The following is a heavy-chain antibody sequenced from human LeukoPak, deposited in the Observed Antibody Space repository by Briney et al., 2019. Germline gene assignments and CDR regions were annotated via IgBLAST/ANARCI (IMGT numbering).Heavy chain of an antibody. J-gene: IGHJ3*02. Sequence: AGSLRLSCAASGFTFSSYAMHWVRQAPGKGLEWVAVISYDGSNKYYADSVKGRFTISRDNSKNTLYLQMNSLRAEDTAVYYCARDYGLGISRAFDIWGQGTMVTVSS. V-gene: IGHV3-30*01. CDR1: GFTFSSYA. CDR3: ARDYGLGISRAFDI. CDR2: ISYDGSNK. D-gene: IGHD4-17*01.